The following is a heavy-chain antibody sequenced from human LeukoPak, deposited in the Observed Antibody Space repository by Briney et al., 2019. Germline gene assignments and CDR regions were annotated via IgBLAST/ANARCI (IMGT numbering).Heavy chain of an antibody. Sequence: SETLSLTCTVSVDSISSYYWSWIRQSPGKGLEWIGYIYYSGSTYYNPSLTSRVTISVDTSKNQFSLRLTSVTAADTAVYYCARHGSRAVAGYLDYWGQGTLVTVSS. CDR3: ARHGSRAVAGYLDY. CDR1: VDSISSYY. J-gene: IGHJ4*02. V-gene: IGHV4-59*08. D-gene: IGHD6-19*01. CDR2: IYYSGST.